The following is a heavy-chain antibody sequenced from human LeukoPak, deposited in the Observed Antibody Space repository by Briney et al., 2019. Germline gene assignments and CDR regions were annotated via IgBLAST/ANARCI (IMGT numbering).Heavy chain of an antibody. CDR1: GYTFTSYG. Sequence: ASVKVSCKASGYTFTSYGISWVQQAPGQGLEWMGWINPNSGGTNYAQKFQGRVTMTRDTSIGTAYMELNRLRSDDTAVYYCARGSYDSSDFEYFHHWGQGTLVTVSS. D-gene: IGHD3-22*01. J-gene: IGHJ1*01. CDR3: ARGSYDSSDFEYFHH. V-gene: IGHV1-2*02. CDR2: INPNSGGT.